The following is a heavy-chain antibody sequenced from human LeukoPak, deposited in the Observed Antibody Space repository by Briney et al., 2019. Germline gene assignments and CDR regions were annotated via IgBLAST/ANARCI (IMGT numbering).Heavy chain of an antibody. CDR1: GFTVSSNY. CDR3: ARSYDTLTGYYTQPYSDY. CDR2: IYSGGST. J-gene: IGHJ4*02. Sequence: GGSLRLSCAASGFTVSSNYMGWVRQAPGKGLEWVSVIYSGGSTYYADSVKGRFTISRDNSKNTLYLQMNSLRAEDTAVYYCARSYDTLTGYYTQPYSDYWGQGTLVTVSP. D-gene: IGHD3-9*01. V-gene: IGHV3-53*01.